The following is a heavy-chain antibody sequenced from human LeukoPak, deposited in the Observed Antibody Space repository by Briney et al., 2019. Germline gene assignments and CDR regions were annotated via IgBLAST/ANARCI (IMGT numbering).Heavy chain of an antibody. Sequence: GASVKVSCKASGYTFTSYYMHWVRQAPGQGLEWMGIINPSGGSTSYAQKFQGRVTMTRDTSTSTVYMELSSLRSEDTAVYYCARDNGYYDYVWGSSRYFDYWGQGTLVTVSS. CDR1: GYTFTSYY. J-gene: IGHJ4*02. CDR2: INPSGGST. V-gene: IGHV1-46*01. CDR3: ARDNGYYDYVWGSSRYFDY. D-gene: IGHD3-16*01.